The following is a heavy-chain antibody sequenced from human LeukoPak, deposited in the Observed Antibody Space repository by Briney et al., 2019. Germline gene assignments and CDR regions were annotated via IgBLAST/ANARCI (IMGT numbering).Heavy chain of an antibody. CDR1: GFTFSSYD. J-gene: IGHJ6*04. D-gene: IGHD6-19*01. Sequence: PGGSLRLSCAASGFTFSSYDMHWVRQATGKGLEWVSAIGTAGDTYYPGSVKGRFTISRENAKNSLCLQMNSLRAGDTAVYYCARAVAGTYYYGMAVWGEGATVTVSS. CDR3: ARAVAGTYYYGMAV. V-gene: IGHV3-13*04. CDR2: IGTAGDT.